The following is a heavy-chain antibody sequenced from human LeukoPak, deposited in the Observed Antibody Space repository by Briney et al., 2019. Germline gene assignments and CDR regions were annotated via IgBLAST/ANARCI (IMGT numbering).Heavy chain of an antibody. J-gene: IGHJ4*02. V-gene: IGHV4-59*01. CDR1: GVSISSYY. CDR3: ARGGFYGDYPDY. CDR2: IYYSGST. D-gene: IGHD4-17*01. Sequence: SETLSLTCTVSGVSISSYYWSWIRQPPGKGLEWIGYIYYSGSTNYNPSLKSRVTILVDTSKNQFSLKMSSVTAADTAVYYCARGGFYGDYPDYWGQGTLVTVSP.